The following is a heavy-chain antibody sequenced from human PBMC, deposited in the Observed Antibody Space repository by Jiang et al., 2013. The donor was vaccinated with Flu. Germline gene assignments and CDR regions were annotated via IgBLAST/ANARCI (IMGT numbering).Heavy chain of an antibody. D-gene: IGHD5-18*01. Sequence: QSGAEVKKPGASVKVSCKASGYTFTDYYMNWVRQAPGQGLEWMGWINPNGGDTNYAQKFEGRVTMTRDTPISTAYMELSRLTSDDTAVYYCARDVADTSSSVWFDPWGQGTLVTVSS. J-gene: IGHJ5*02. CDR2: INPNGGDT. CDR1: GYTFTDYY. V-gene: IGHV1-2*02. CDR3: ARDVADTSSSVWFDP.